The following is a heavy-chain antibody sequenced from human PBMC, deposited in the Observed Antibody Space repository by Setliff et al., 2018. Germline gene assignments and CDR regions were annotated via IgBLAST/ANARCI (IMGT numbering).Heavy chain of an antibody. CDR2: INHSGST. CDR3: ARARGSSWLFYYVDV. Sequence: KTSETLSLTCAVYGGSFSGYYWSWIRQPPGKGLEWIGEINHSGSTNYNPSLKSRVTISVDTSKNQFSLKLSSVTAADTAVYYCARARGSSWLFYYVDVWGKGTTVTVSS. CDR1: GGSFSGYY. D-gene: IGHD6-13*01. V-gene: IGHV4-34*01. J-gene: IGHJ6*03.